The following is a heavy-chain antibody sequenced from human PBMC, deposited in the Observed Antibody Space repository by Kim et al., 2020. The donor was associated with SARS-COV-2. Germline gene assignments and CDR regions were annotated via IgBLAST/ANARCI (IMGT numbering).Heavy chain of an antibody. CDR2: ST. CDR3: ARARDYAFDI. J-gene: IGHJ3*02. Sequence: STYYNPSLKSRVTISVDTSKNQFSLKLSSVTAADTAVYYCARARDYAFDIWGQGTMVTVSS. V-gene: IGHV4-31*02.